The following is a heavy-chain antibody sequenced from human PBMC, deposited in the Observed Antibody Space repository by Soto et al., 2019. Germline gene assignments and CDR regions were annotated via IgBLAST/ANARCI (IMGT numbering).Heavy chain of an antibody. D-gene: IGHD3-3*01. CDR3: ARDYDFWSGYYGYFDY. J-gene: IGHJ4*02. Sequence: GGSLRLSCAASGFTFSSYWMHWVRQAPGKGLVWVSRINSDGSSTSYADSVKGRFTITRDNAKNTLYLQMNSLRAEDTAVYYCARDYDFWSGYYGYFDYWGQGTLVTVSS. CDR1: GFTFSSYW. CDR2: INSDGSST. V-gene: IGHV3-74*01.